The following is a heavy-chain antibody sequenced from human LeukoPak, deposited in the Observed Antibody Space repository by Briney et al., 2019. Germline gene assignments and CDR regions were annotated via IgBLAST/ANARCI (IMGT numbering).Heavy chain of an antibody. CDR2: ISNSGTAI. D-gene: IGHD2-15*01. CDR1: GFTFSSYE. Sequence: GGSLRLSCAASGFTFSSYEMNWVRQAPGKGLEWVSYISNSGTAIYYADSVRGRFTISRNNAKNSLYLQMNSLRAEDTAVYYCARWGYCGGGSCYSSLFDSWGQGTLVTVST. CDR3: ARWGYCGGGSCYSSLFDS. J-gene: IGHJ4*02. V-gene: IGHV3-48*03.